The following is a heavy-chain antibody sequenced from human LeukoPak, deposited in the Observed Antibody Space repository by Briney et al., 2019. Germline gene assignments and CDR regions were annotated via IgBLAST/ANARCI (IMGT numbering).Heavy chain of an antibody. Sequence: GESLKISCKGSGYSFTSYWIAWVRPMPGKGLEWMGIIYPGDSDTRYSPSFQGQVTISADKSISTAYLQWSSLKASDTAMYYCARRGTYSSGWEQNDYWGQGTLVTVSS. D-gene: IGHD6-19*01. CDR2: IYPGDSDT. V-gene: IGHV5-51*01. J-gene: IGHJ4*02. CDR1: GYSFTSYW. CDR3: ARRGTYSSGWEQNDY.